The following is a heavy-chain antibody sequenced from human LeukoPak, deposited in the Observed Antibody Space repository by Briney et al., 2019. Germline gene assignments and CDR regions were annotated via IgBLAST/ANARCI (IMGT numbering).Heavy chain of an antibody. D-gene: IGHD3-22*01. CDR1: GGSISSYY. CDR2: IYYSGST. CDR3: ARHSSGSHSYFDY. V-gene: IGHV4-59*01. Sequence: SETLSLTCTVSGGSISSYYWSWIRQPPGEGLEWIGYIYYSGSTNYNPSLKSRVTISVDTSKNQFSLKLSSVTAADTAVYYCARHSSGSHSYFDYWGQGTLVTVSS. J-gene: IGHJ4*02.